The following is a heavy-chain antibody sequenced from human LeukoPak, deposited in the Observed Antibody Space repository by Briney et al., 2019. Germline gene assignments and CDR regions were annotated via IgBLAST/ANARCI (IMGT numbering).Heavy chain of an antibody. V-gene: IGHV1-69*13. CDR2: IIPIFGTA. Sequence: ASVKVSCKASGGTFSSYAISWVRQAPGQGLEWMGGIIPIFGTANYAQKFQGRVTVTADESTSTAYMELSSLRSEDTAVYYCAKGTPLSATRYYYYYMDVWGKGTTVTVSS. J-gene: IGHJ6*03. D-gene: IGHD2-15*01. CDR3: AKGTPLSATRYYYYYMDV. CDR1: GGTFSSYA.